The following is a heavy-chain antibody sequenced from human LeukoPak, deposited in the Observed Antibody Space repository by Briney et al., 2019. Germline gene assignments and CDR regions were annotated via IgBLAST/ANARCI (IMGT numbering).Heavy chain of an antibody. CDR1: GGSISSGCYS. J-gene: IGHJ4*02. Sequence: PSETLSLTCAVSGGSISSGCYSWSWIRQPPGKGLEWIGYIYHSGSTYYNPSLKSRVTISVDRSKNQFSLKLSSVTAADTAVYYCARDRWDYGDSSYYFDYWGQGTLVTVSS. CDR3: ARDRWDYGDSSYYFDY. D-gene: IGHD4-17*01. V-gene: IGHV4-30-2*01. CDR2: IYHSGST.